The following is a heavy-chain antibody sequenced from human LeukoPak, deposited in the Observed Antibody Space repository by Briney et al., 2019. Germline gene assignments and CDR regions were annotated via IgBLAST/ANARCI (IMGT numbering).Heavy chain of an antibody. J-gene: IGHJ4*02. CDR1: GFTFNRNA. D-gene: IGHD6-19*01. Sequence: GGSLRLSCAASGFTFNRNAISWVRQAPGKGLEWVSTIGGSGDKTFYADSVKGRFTISRDNSKDMVHLQMNSLTGEDTALYYCVRRGDASSGWGDHDFWGQGALVTVSS. CDR2: IGGSGDKT. CDR3: VRRGDASSGWGDHDF. V-gene: IGHV3-23*01.